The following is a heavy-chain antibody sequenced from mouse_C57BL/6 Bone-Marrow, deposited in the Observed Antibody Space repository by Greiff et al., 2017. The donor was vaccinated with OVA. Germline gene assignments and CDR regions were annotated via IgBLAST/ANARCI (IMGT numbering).Heavy chain of an antibody. CDR3: ARDEKVWFAY. CDR2: ISDGGSYT. V-gene: IGHV5-4*01. J-gene: IGHJ3*01. Sequence: VQLKESGGGLVKPGGSLKLSCAASGFTFSSYAMSWVRQTPEKRLEWVATISDGGSYTYYPDNVKGRFTISRDNAKNNLYLQMSHLKSEDTAMYYCARDEKVWFAYWGQGTLVTVSA. CDR1: GFTFSSYA.